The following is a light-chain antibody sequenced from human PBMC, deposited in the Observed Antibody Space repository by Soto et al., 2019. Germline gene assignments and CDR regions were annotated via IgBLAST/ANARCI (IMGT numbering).Light chain of an antibody. CDR2: GAS. CDR1: QSVLYSSNNKNY. Sequence: DIVMTQSPDSLAVSLGERATINCKSSQSVLYSSNNKNYLAWYQQKPGQPPKLLIYGASTRESGVPDRFSGSGSATDFTLTISSLQAEDVALYHCQQYYISPPTFGQGTKVEIK. V-gene: IGKV4-1*01. J-gene: IGKJ1*01. CDR3: QQYYISPPT.